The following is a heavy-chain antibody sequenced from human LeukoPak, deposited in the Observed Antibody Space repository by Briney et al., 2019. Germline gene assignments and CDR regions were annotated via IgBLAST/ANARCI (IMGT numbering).Heavy chain of an antibody. V-gene: IGHV3-66*01. CDR3: ARVGYYYYYMDV. CDR1: GFTVSSNY. D-gene: IGHD3-16*01. Sequence: GGSLRLSCAASGFTVSSNYMSWVRQAPGKGLEWVSVIYSGGSTYYADSVKGRFTISRDNSKNTLYLQMNSLRAEDTAVYYCARVGYYYYYMDVWGKGTTVTISS. CDR2: IYSGGST. J-gene: IGHJ6*03.